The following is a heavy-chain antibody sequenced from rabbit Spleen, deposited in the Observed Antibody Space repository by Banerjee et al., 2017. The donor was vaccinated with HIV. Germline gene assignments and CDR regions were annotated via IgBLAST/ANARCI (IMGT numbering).Heavy chain of an antibody. J-gene: IGHJ4*01. V-gene: IGHV1S45*01. CDR1: GFSFSSSYY. Sequence: QEQLVESGGGLVQPEGSLTLTCTASGFSFSSSYYMCWVRQAPGKGLEWIGYIYVGVSGSTYYASWAKGRFTISKTSSTTVTLQMPSLTAADTATYFCARDNTANLGFFFNLWGQGTLVTVS. CDR3: ARDNTANLGFFFNL. CDR2: IYVGVSGST. D-gene: IGHD7-1*01.